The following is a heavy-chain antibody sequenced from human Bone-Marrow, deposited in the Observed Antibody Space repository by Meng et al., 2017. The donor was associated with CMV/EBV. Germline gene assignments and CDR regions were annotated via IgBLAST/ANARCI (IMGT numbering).Heavy chain of an antibody. CDR1: GGSISSGGYY. CDR2: IYYSGST. V-gene: IGHV4-31*03. J-gene: IGHJ6*02. Sequence: SETLSLTCTVSGGSISSGGYYWSWIRQHPGKGLEWIGYIYYSGSTYYNPSLKSRVTISVDTSKNQFSLKLSSVTAADTAVYYCAKSGSSSPGLDVWGQGTTVTVSS. CDR3: AKSGSSSPGLDV. D-gene: IGHD2-15*01.